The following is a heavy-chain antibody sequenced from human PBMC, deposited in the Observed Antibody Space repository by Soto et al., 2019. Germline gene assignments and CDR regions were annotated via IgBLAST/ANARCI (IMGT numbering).Heavy chain of an antibody. J-gene: IGHJ6*02. Sequence: EVQLVESGGGLVQPGGSLRLSCAASGFTFSSYWMSWVRQAPGKGLEWVANIKQDGSGKYYVDSVKGRFTISRDNAKNSLYLQMNSLRAEDTAVYYWARERGVTSYYYYYYGMDVWGQGTTVTVAS. V-gene: IGHV3-7*03. D-gene: IGHD4-4*01. CDR1: GFTFSSYW. CDR2: IKQDGSGK. CDR3: ARERGVTSYYYYYYGMDV.